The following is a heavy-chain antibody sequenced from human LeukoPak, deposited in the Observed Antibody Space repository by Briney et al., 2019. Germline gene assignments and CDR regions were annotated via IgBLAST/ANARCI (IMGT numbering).Heavy chain of an antibody. CDR2: INHSGST. CDR3: ARLFRAMGRYCSSTSCRSFDP. J-gene: IGHJ5*02. D-gene: IGHD2-2*01. V-gene: IGHV4-34*01. Sequence: SETLSLTCAVYGGSFSGYYWSWIRQPPGKGLEWIGEINHSGSTNYNPSLKSRVTISVDTSKNQFSLKRSSVTAADTAVYYCARLFRAMGRYCSSTSCRSFDPWGQGTLVAVSS. CDR1: GGSFSGYY.